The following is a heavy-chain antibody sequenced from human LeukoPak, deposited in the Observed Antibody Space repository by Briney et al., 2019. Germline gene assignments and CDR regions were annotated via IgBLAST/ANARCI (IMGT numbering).Heavy chain of an antibody. J-gene: IGHJ4*02. Sequence: GGSLRLSCAASGFTFSSYGMHWVRQAPGKGLEWVAFIRYDGSNKYYADSVKGRFTISRDNSKNTLYLQMNSLRAEDTAVYYCANEPDYYDILTGVDYWGQGTLVTVSS. CDR3: ANEPDYYDILTGVDY. V-gene: IGHV3-30*02. D-gene: IGHD3-9*01. CDR2: IRYDGSNK. CDR1: GFTFSSYG.